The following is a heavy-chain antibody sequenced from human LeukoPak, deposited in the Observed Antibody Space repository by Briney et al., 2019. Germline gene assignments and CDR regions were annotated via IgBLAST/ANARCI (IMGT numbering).Heavy chain of an antibody. CDR2: IYYSGST. D-gene: IGHD3-10*02. Sequence: SETLSLTCTVSGGSISSNSYYWGWIRQPPGKGLEWIGSIYYSGSTNNNPSLKSRVTISVDTSKNQLSLKLSSVTATDTAVYYCARRRTMFGYFAGEFDYWGQGTLVTVSS. V-gene: IGHV4-39*01. CDR3: ARRRTMFGYFAGEFDY. J-gene: IGHJ4*02. CDR1: GGSISSNSYY.